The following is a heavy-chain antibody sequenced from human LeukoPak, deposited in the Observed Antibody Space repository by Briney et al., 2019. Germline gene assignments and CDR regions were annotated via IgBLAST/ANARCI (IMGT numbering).Heavy chain of an antibody. J-gene: IGHJ4*02. D-gene: IGHD3-10*01. CDR2: ISGSGGST. CDR3: AKDVEYYYGSGSYTYFDD. CDR1: GFTSTSYA. Sequence: GGSLRLSCAASGFTSTSYAMSWVRQAPGEGLGWVSAISGSGGSTYYADSVKGRFTISRDNSKNTLYLQMNSLRAEDTAVYYCAKDVEYYYGSGSYTYFDDWGQGTLVTVSS. V-gene: IGHV3-23*01.